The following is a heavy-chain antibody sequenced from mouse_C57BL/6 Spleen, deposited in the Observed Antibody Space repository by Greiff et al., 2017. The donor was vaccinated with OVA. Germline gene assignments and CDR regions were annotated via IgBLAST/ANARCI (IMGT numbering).Heavy chain of an antibody. D-gene: IGHD2-10*02. V-gene: IGHV1-52*01. CDR3: ARLEYGNYDFDY. CDR2: IDPSDSET. Sequence: QVQLQQPGAELVRPGSSVKLSCKASGYTFTSYWMHWVKQRPIQGLEWIGNIDPSDSETHYNQKFKDKATLTVDKSSSTAYMQLSSLTSEDSAVYYCARLEYGNYDFDYWGQGTTLTVSS. J-gene: IGHJ2*01. CDR1: GYTFTSYW.